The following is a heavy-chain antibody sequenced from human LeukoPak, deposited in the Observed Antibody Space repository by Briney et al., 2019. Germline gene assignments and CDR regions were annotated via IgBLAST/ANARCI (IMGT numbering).Heavy chain of an antibody. Sequence: SETLSLTCAVYGGSFSGYYWSWIRQPPGKGLEWIGEINHSGSTNYNPSLKSRVTISVDTSKNQFSLKLSSVTAADTAMYYCARVLLGREEQWLASYYYYYMDVWGKGTAVTVSS. V-gene: IGHV4-34*01. CDR3: ARVLLGREEQWLASYYYYYMDV. CDR2: INHSGST. CDR1: GGSFSGYY. D-gene: IGHD6-19*01. J-gene: IGHJ6*03.